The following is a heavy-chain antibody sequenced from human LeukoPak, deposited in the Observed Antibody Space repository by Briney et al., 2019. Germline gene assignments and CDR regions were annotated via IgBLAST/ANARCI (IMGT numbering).Heavy chain of an antibody. J-gene: IGHJ2*01. D-gene: IGHD7-27*01. CDR1: GFTISSNY. CDR2: IYSGGST. CDR3: ARTTNWGYRYFDL. Sequence: GGSLRLSCAASGFTISSNYMSWVRLAPGKDLEWVSVIYSGGSTYYAASVKGRFTISRDTSKNTVYLQMNSLRAEDTAVYYCARTTNWGYRYFDLWGRGTLVTVSS. V-gene: IGHV3-53*01.